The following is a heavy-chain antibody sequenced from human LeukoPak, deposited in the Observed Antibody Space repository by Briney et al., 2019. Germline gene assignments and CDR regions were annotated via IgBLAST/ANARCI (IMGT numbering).Heavy chain of an antibody. CDR1: SFTFSDHY. D-gene: IGHD1-26*01. J-gene: IGHJ4*02. CDR3: ARVSGTYRGRYDY. V-gene: IGHV3-72*01. Sequence: GGSLRLACAASSFTFSDHYMDSVRQARGSGLEWVSHTRNRDNSYTKEFEGSVKGTFTISRDDSKIPVFLQMNSLKTEDKAVYFCARVSGTYRGRYDYWGQGNLVTVSS. CDR2: TRNRDNSYTK.